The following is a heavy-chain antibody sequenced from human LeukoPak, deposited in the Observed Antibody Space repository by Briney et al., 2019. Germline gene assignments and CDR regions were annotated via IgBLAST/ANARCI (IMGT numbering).Heavy chain of an antibody. J-gene: IGHJ4*02. CDR1: GGSISSSIR. CDR2: IHHEGST. D-gene: IGHD6-19*01. CDR3: TAQGGWYIDY. Sequence: SETLSLTCGASGGSISSSIRWSWVRQPPGKGLEWIGEIHHEGSTKYSPSLKSRVTISVDKSKNQFSLKLNSMTAADTAVYYCTAQGGWYIDYWGQGTLVTVSS. V-gene: IGHV4/OR15-8*01.